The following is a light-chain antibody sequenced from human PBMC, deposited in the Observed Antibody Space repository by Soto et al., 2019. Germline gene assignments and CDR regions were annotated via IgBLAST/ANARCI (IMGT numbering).Light chain of an antibody. Sequence: DIQMTQSPSSLSASVGDRVTITCRASQSISSYLNWYQQKPGKAPKPLIYDASTLKTGVPSRFSGSGSGSEFNFTITGLQPDDFATYFCQQYNTYATFGQGTRLEI. V-gene: IGKV1-5*01. CDR1: QSISSY. CDR3: QQYNTYAT. CDR2: DAS. J-gene: IGKJ5*01.